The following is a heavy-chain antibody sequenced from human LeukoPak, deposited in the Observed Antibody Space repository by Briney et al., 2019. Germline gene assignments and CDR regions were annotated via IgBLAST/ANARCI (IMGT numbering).Heavy chain of an antibody. CDR1: GGPFSGYY. D-gene: IGHD3-10*01. Sequence: SETLSLTCDVYGGPFSGYYWSWIRQPPGKGLEWIGEINHSGSTNYNPSLQSRVTISVDTSKNQFSLKLSSVTAADTAVYYCARVPKDYGSGSTYYFDYWGQGTLVTVSS. CDR3: ARVPKDYGSGSTYYFDY. CDR2: INHSGST. J-gene: IGHJ4*02. V-gene: IGHV4-34*01.